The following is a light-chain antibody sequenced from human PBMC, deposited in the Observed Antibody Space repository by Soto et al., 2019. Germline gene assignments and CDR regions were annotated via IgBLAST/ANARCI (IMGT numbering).Light chain of an antibody. CDR2: QDT. CDR1: KLGDKY. J-gene: IGLJ2*01. CDR3: QAWDGGTVV. Sequence: SYELTQPPSMSVSPGQTATIACSGDKLGDKYVCWYQQKSGESPILVIYQDTKRPSGIPERFSGSNSGRTATLTISGTQSIDEADYYCQAWDGGTVVFGGGTKLTVL. V-gene: IGLV3-1*01.